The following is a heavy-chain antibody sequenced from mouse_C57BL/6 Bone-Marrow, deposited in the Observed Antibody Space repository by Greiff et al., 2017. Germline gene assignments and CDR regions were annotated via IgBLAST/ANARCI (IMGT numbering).Heavy chain of an antibody. V-gene: IGHV14-4*01. CDR2: IDPENGDT. J-gene: IGHJ2*01. Sequence: VQLQQSGAELVRPGASVKLSCTASGFNIKDDYMHWVKQRPEQGLEWIGWIDPENGDTEYASKFQGKATITADTSSTTAYLQLGSLTSEDTAVCSCYHSSGCFDYWGQGTTLTVSS. CDR3: YHSSGCFDY. CDR1: GFNIKDDY. D-gene: IGHD1-1*01.